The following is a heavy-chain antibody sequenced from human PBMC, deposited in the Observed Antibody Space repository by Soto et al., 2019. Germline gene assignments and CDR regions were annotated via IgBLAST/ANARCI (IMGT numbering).Heavy chain of an antibody. CDR1: GFTFSDYA. Sequence: EVVLLQSGGDLVQPGGSLRLSCAASGFTFSDYAMTWVRQAPGKGLEWVSDISDGDGDTHYADSVRGRFVISRDNSKNKLFLEMNGLGAGDAAVFYGAKGRTSFAFWGQEAWSPSPQ. V-gene: IGHV3-23*01. CDR2: ISDGDGDT. CDR3: AKGRTSFAF. D-gene: IGHD2-21*01. J-gene: IGHJ4*01.